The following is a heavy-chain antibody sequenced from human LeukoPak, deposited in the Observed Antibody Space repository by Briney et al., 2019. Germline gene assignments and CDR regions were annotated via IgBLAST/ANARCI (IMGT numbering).Heavy chain of an antibody. J-gene: IGHJ4*02. CDR3: AKEIWPTVTTPGWTYFDY. D-gene: IGHD4-17*01. V-gene: IGHV3-74*01. CDR1: GFTFSSYW. CDR2: INSDGSTT. Sequence: GGSLRLSCAASGFTFSSYWMHWVRQTPGKGLVWVSRINSDGSTTSDADSVKGRFTISRDNVKNTLYLQMNTLRAEDTAVYYCAKEIWPTVTTPGWTYFDYWGQGALVTVSS.